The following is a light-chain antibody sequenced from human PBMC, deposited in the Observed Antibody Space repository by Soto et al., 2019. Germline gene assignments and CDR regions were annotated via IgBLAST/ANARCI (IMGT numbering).Light chain of an antibody. CDR3: QQYGSSWT. CDR1: QSISNY. J-gene: IGKJ1*01. CDR2: GAS. Sequence: ELVLTQSPVTLSLSPGERATLSCRASQSISNYLTWYQQKPGQAPRLLIYGASSRATGIPDRFSGSGSGTDFTLTISRLEPEDFAVYYCQQYGSSWTFGQGTKVDI. V-gene: IGKV3-20*01.